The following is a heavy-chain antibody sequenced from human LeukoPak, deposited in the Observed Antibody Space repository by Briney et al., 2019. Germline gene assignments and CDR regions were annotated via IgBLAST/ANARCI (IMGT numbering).Heavy chain of an antibody. J-gene: IGHJ3*01. Sequence: EGSLSLSCGASGFTHWRYWMTCLRRAPGGALAWGANIQHDGSDQYYEDSVKGRFTISRDNAKDSLFLQMNSLRAEDTAVYFCARSFLMSFGELLSGGFDVWGQGAMVTVSS. V-gene: IGHV3-7*01. CDR3: ARSFLMSFGELLSGGFDV. D-gene: IGHD3-10*01. CDR2: IQHDGSDQ. CDR1: GFTHWRYW.